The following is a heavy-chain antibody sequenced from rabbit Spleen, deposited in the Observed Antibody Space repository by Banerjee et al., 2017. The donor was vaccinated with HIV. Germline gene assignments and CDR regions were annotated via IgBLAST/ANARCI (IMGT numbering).Heavy chain of an antibody. CDR3: ARDGVGDPGYAYAPITRLDL. V-gene: IGHV1S40*01. D-gene: IGHD6-1*01. Sequence: QSLEESGGDLVKPGASLTLTCTASGFSFSNFYDMCWVRQAPGKGLEWIACIYGGDGSTYYASWAKGRFTGSKTSSTTVTLQMTSLTAADTATYFCARDGVGDPGYAYAPITRLDLWGQGTLVTVS. CDR1: GFSFSNFYD. CDR2: IYGGDGST. J-gene: IGHJ4*01.